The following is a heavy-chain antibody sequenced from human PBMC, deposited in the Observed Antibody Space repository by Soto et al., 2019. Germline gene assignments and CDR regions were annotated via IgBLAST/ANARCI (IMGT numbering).Heavy chain of an antibody. J-gene: IGHJ4*02. Sequence: QMQLVQSGPEVKKPGTSVKVSCKASGFTFTSSAVQWVRQARGQRLEWIGWIVVGSGNTNYAQKFQERVTITRDMSTSTAYMELSSLRSEDTAVYYCAAFTGVVAATLWGQGTLFTVSS. CDR1: GFTFTSSA. CDR3: AAFTGVVAATL. V-gene: IGHV1-58*01. D-gene: IGHD2-15*01. CDR2: IVVGSGNT.